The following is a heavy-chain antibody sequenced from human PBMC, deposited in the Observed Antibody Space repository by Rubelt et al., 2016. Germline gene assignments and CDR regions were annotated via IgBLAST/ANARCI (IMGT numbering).Heavy chain of an antibody. D-gene: IGHD2-2*01. J-gene: IGHJ6*02. CDR2: IYYSGST. V-gene: IGHV4-39*01. CDR3: ARASVVPAAIENYYYGMDV. Sequence: LGWIGGIYYSGSTYYNPSLKSRVTISVDTSKNQFSLKLSSVTAADTAVYYCARASVVPAAIENYYYGMDVWGQGTTVTVSS.